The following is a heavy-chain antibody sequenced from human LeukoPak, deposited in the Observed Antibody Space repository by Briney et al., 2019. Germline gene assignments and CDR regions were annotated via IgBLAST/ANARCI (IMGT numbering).Heavy chain of an antibody. V-gene: IGHV1-69*04. CDR2: IIPILGIA. J-gene: IGHJ5*02. D-gene: IGHD3-9*01. CDR1: GGTFSSYA. CDR3: AATYYAILTGYYSGWFDP. Sequence: SVKVSCKASGGTFSSYAISWVRQAPGQGLEWMGRIIPILGIANYAQKFQGRVTITADKSTSTAYMELSSLRSEDTAVYYCAATYYAILTGYYSGWFDPWGQGTLVTVSS.